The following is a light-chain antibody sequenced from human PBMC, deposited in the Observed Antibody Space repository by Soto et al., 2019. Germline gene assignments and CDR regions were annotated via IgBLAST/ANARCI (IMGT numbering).Light chain of an antibody. CDR2: DAS. Sequence: IVLTHSPVPLSCSPGEGATLSCRASQSVNNYLAWYQQKAGQAPRLLIYDASNRATGIPARFSGGGSGTDFTLTISSLEPEDFAVYYCQQYYNWPRTFGQGTLLAIK. J-gene: IGKJ5*01. CDR1: QSVNNY. CDR3: QQYYNWPRT. V-gene: IGKV3-11*01.